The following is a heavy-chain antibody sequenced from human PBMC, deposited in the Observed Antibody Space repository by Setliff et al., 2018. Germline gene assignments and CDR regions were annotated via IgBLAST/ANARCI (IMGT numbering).Heavy chain of an antibody. CDR3: ARSLGSGSYYNSRPFYSDY. J-gene: IGHJ4*02. Sequence: PSETLSLTCTVSGGSMSNYYWSWIRQPPGRGMEWIGYIFYSGSTSYIPSLKSRVSISIDTSKNQFSLKLTSVTAADTAVYFCARSLGSGSYYNSRPFYSDYWGQGTLVTVSS. CDR2: IFYSGST. CDR1: GGSMSNYY. V-gene: IGHV4-59*08. D-gene: IGHD3-10*01.